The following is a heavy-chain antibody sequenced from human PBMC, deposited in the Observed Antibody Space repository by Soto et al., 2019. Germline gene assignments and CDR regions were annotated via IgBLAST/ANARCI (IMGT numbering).Heavy chain of an antibody. J-gene: IGHJ4*02. D-gene: IGHD5-18*01. CDR1: GYTFTHYY. Sequence: ASVKVSCKASGYTFTHYYIHWVRQAPGQGLEWMGIINPNGGVTTYAQKFRAGFTMTRDTSTSTVYMELSSLRSEDSAVYYCATSVNSAMAFDYWGQGXLVTVYS. V-gene: IGHV1-46*01. CDR2: INPNGGVT. CDR3: ATSVNSAMAFDY.